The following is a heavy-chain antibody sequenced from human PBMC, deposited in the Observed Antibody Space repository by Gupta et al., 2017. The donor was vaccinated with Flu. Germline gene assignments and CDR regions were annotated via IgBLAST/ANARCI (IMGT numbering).Heavy chain of an antibody. V-gene: IGHV3-23*01. CDR1: GFTFSIYA. CDR2: ITGGGSNA. D-gene: IGHD1-1*01. Sequence: VQLLESGGGLAQPGGSLRLSCATSGFTFSIYAMRWVRQAPGKGLEWVSTITGGGSNAYYADSVKGRFTMSGDSSKKTVYLQMNSLRAEDTAVYYCAKGANWAFEIWGQGTMVTVSS. J-gene: IGHJ3*02. CDR3: AKGANWAFEI.